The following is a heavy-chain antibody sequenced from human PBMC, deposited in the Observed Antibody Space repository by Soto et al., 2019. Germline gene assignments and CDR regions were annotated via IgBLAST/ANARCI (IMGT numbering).Heavy chain of an antibody. CDR3: AKEFSSSASDDYYYYGMDV. J-gene: IGHJ6*02. CDR1: WYSVSSDTAA. CDR2: TYYRSQWYN. D-gene: IGHD6-6*01. V-gene: IGHV6-1*01. Sequence: PSQTLSLTCAISWYSVSSDTAACNWIRQSPSRGLEWLGRTYYRSQWYNDYTLSVKSRITITPDTSKNQFSLQLNSVTPDDTAVYYCAKEFSSSASDDYYYYGMDVWGQGTTVTVSS.